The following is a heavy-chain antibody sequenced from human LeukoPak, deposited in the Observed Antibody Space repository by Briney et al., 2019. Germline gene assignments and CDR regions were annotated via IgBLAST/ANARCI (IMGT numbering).Heavy chain of an antibody. Sequence: PGGSLRLSCAASGFTFSSYSMNWVRQAPGKGLEWVSSISGSSSYIYYADSVKGRFTISRDNAKNSLYLQMNSLRAEDTAVYYCARDVRLSSYFDYWGQGTLVTVSS. J-gene: IGHJ4*02. V-gene: IGHV3-21*01. CDR2: ISGSSSYI. D-gene: IGHD3-10*01. CDR1: GFTFSSYS. CDR3: ARDVRLSSYFDY.